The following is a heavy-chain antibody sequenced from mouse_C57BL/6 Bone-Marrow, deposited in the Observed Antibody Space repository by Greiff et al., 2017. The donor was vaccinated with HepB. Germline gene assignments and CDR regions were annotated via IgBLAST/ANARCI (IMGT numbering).Heavy chain of an antibody. CDR1: GYSFTGYY. CDR2: INPSTGGT. CDR3: ARGGNSLKDFDY. Sequence: VQLQQSGPELVKPGALVKISCKASGYSFTGYYMNWVKQSPEKSLEWIGEINPSTGGTTYNQKFKAKATLTVDKSSSTAYMQLKSLTSEDSAVYYCARGGNSLKDFDYWGQGTTLTVSS. V-gene: IGHV1-42*01. J-gene: IGHJ2*01. D-gene: IGHD2-1*01.